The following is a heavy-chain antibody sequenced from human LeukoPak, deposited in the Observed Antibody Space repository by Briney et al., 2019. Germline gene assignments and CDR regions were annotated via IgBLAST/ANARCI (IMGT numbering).Heavy chain of an antibody. J-gene: IGHJ4*02. D-gene: IGHD3-10*01. CDR2: IYPADSDT. CDR3: ARQSRDGSKTRGYFFDY. CDR1: GYIFTHYW. V-gene: IGHV5-51*01. Sequence: GESLRISCQVSGYIFTHYWIGWVRQMPGKGLESMGIIYPADSDTTYSPSFQGQVTTSVDKSISTVYLQWSSLKASDTAMYFCARQSRDGSKTRGYFFDYWGQGTLVTVSS.